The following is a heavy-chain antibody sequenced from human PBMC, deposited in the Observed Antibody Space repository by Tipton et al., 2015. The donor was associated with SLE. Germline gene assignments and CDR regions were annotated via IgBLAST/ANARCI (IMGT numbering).Heavy chain of an antibody. CDR1: GFTFRSYG. CDR2: IWSGGSSQ. CDR3: ARDRDYGMDV. Sequence: SLRLSCAASGFTFRSYGMHWVRQAPGKGLEWVGIIWSGGSSQYYADSVKGRFTISRDNSQNTLYLQMNSLRADDTAVYYCARDRDYGMDVWGQGTLVTVSS. V-gene: IGHV3-33*08. J-gene: IGHJ6*02.